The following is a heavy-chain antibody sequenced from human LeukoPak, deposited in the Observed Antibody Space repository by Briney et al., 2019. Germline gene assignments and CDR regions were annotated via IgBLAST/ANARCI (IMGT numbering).Heavy chain of an antibody. CDR2: ISSSSSYI. V-gene: IGHV3-21*01. CDR3: ARDLRNYDYVWGSYRSYYYYGMDV. CDR1: GFTFSSYS. D-gene: IGHD3-16*02. Sequence: SGGSLRLSCAASGFTFSSYSMNWVRQAPGKGLEWVSSISSSSSYIYYADSVKGRFTISRDNAKNSLYLQMNSLRAEDTAVYYCARDLRNYDYVWGSYRSYYYYGMDVWGQGTTVTVSS. J-gene: IGHJ6*02.